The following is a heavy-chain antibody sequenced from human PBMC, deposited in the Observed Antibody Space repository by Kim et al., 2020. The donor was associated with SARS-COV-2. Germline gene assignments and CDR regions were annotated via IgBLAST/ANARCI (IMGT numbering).Heavy chain of an antibody. J-gene: IGHJ4*02. CDR1: GFTFSGSA. CDR2: IRSKANNYAT. V-gene: IGHV3-73*01. Sequence: GSLRLSCAASGFTFSGSAMHWVRQASGKGLEWVGRIRSKANNYATAYAASVKGRFTISRDDSKNTAYLQMNSLKTEDTAVYYCSTYDYGDYLPFDYWGQGALVTVSS. D-gene: IGHD4-17*01. CDR3: STYDYGDYLPFDY.